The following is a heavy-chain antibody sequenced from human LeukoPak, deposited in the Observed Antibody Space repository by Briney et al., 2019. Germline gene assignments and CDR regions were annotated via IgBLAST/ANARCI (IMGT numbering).Heavy chain of an antibody. CDR1: GSTLSNTW. J-gene: IGHJ4*02. V-gene: IGHV3-15*01. Sequence: PGESLRLSCAASGSTLSNTWMSWVRQAPGKGLEWVGRIKSKTDGGTTDYAAPVKGRFTISRDDSKNTLYLQMNDLKTEGTAVLCCTTGLRAADTYLRRGTLVTDCS. CDR3: TTGLRAADTY. CDR2: IKSKTDGGTT. D-gene: IGHD6-13*01.